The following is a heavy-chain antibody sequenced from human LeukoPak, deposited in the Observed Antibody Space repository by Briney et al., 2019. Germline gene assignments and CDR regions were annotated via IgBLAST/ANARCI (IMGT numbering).Heavy chain of an antibody. CDR2: IDPSDSYT. CDR1: GYSFTSYW. D-gene: IGHD2-15*01. Sequence: GESLRISCKGSGYSFTSYWISWVRQMPGKGLEWMGRIDPSDSYTNYSPSFQGHVTISADKSISTAYLQWSSLKASDTAMYYCARQVGDIVVVVAATPHYGMDVWGKGTTVTVSS. CDR3: ARQVGDIVVVVAATPHYGMDV. V-gene: IGHV5-10-1*01. J-gene: IGHJ6*04.